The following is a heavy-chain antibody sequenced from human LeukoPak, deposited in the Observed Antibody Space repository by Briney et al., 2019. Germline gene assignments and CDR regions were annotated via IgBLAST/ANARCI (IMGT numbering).Heavy chain of an antibody. V-gene: IGHV4-59*01. Sequence: SETLSLTCTVSGGSISSYYWSWIRQPPGKGLEWIGYIYYSGSTNYNPSLKSRVTISVDTSKNQFSLKLSSVTAADTAVYYCARGLGYCSSTSCYRVQVYYFDYWGQGTLVTVSS. D-gene: IGHD2-2*02. J-gene: IGHJ4*02. CDR1: GGSISSYY. CDR2: IYYSGST. CDR3: ARGLGYCSSTSCYRVQVYYFDY.